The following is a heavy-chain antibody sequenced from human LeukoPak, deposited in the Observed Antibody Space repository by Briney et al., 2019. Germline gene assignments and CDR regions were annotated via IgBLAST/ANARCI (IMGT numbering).Heavy chain of an antibody. J-gene: IGHJ4*02. V-gene: IGHV3-23*01. CDR3: AKGPTYYYDTSGYYIDY. D-gene: IGHD3-22*01. CDR2: ISGSGIST. Sequence: PGGSLRLSCAPSGFTFAKYAMKWVRQAPGKGLEWVSSISGSGISTYYADSVKGRFTVSRDNSKNTLYLQMNSLRAEDTAVYYCAKGPTYYYDTSGYYIDYWGQGTLVTVSS. CDR1: GFTFAKYA.